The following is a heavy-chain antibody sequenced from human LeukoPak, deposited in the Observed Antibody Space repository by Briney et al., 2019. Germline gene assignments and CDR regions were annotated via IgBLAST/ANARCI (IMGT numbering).Heavy chain of an antibody. CDR1: GFTFSDHY. CDR3: ASSTYGRFDY. CDR2: TRNKANSYTT. J-gene: IGHJ4*02. V-gene: IGHV3-72*01. Sequence: GGSLRLSCAASGFTFSDHYMDWVRQAPGKGLEWVGRTRNKANSYTTEYAASVKGRFTISRDDSKNSLYLQMNSLKTEDTAVYYCASSTYGRFDYWGQGTLVTVSS. D-gene: IGHD3-10*01.